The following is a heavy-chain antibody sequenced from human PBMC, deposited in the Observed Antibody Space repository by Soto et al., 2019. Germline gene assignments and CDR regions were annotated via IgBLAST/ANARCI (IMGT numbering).Heavy chain of an antibody. Sequence: PSETLSLTCSVSGASTAVYYWSWIRQSAGKGLEWIGRIYTTGNVNYNPSLRSRVTMSRDSSKNQLFLNLTSVTAADTAVYYCVRDRLNWFDPWGQGVLVTVSS. J-gene: IGHJ5*02. CDR2: IYTTGNV. CDR3: VRDRLNWFDP. CDR1: GASTAVYY. V-gene: IGHV4-4*07.